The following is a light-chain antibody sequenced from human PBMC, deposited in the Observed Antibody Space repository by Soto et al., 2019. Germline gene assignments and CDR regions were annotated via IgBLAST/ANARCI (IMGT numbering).Light chain of an antibody. CDR3: QQYGSSPKT. CDR1: QSVSSSY. CDR2: GAS. Sequence: EIVLTQSTGTLSLAPGERATRSCRASQSVSSSYLAWYQQKPGQAPRLLIYGASSRATGIPDRFSGSGSGTDFTLTISRLEPEDFVVYYCQQYGSSPKTFGQGTKVDI. V-gene: IGKV3-20*01. J-gene: IGKJ1*01.